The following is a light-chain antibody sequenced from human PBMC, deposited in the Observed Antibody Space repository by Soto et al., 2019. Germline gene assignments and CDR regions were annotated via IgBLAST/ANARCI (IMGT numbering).Light chain of an antibody. Sequence: DIQMTQSPSSLSASVGDRVTITCRASQSISSYLNWYQQKPGKAPKLLIYAASSLQSGVPSRFSGSGSGTDFTLTTSSLQPEDFAPYYCQQSYSTLYTFGQGTKLEIK. CDR1: QSISSY. CDR3: QQSYSTLYT. CDR2: AAS. V-gene: IGKV1-39*01. J-gene: IGKJ2*01.